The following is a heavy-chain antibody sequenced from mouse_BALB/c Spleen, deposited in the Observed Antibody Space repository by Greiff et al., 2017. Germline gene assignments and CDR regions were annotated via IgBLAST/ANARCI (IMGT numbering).Heavy chain of an antibody. D-gene: IGHD1-1*02. CDR3: AVYYDGNSDWMDY. Sequence: QVQLQQSGAELVRPGTSVKVSCKASGYAFTNYLIKWVKQRPGQGLEWIGVIYPGSGGTNYNEKFKGKATLTADKSSSTAYMQLSSLTSDDSAVYFCAVYYDGNSDWMDYWGQGTLVTVSA. CDR2: IYPGSGGT. CDR1: GYAFTNYL. V-gene: IGHV1-54*01. J-gene: IGHJ3*01.